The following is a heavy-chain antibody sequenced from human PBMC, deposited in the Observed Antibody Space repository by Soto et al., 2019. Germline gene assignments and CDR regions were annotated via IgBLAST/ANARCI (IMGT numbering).Heavy chain of an antibody. CDR2: ISSGGQGI. Sequence: QLQLVESGGGLVQPGGSLRLSCAASGFTFSDYYMSWIRQAPGKGLEWLSSISSGGQGIYYADSLKGQFTISRDNAKNSLYLKMNSLRTEDTAIDYCARVLPSKYANTWYYGMDVWGQGTTVTVS. CDR1: GFTFSDYY. CDR3: ARVLPSKYANTWYYGMDV. D-gene: IGHD2-2*01. J-gene: IGHJ6*02. V-gene: IGHV3-11*01.